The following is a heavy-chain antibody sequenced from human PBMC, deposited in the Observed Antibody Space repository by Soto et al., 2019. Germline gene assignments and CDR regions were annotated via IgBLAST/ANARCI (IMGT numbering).Heavy chain of an antibody. D-gene: IGHD4-4*01. CDR3: ARDHNYVDDLDV. CDR2: VYYSGNT. CDR1: GGSVSSASYY. J-gene: IGHJ6*02. Sequence: QVQLQESGPGLVKPSETLSLTCTVSGGSVSSASYYWTWIRLTPGKGLEWIGYVYYSGNTKYNPSLRSRLTISVDTSKNQFSLRLSSVTAADKAVYYCARDHNYVDDLDVWGQGTAVIVSS. V-gene: IGHV4-61*01.